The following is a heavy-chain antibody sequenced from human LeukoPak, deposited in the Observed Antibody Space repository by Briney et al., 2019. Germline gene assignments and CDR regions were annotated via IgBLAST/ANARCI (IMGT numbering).Heavy chain of an antibody. J-gene: IGHJ4*02. D-gene: IGHD5-24*01. CDR1: GYTFTSYY. V-gene: IGHV1-46*01. CDR3: ARDWSPRWLQLDFDY. Sequence: ASVKVSCKASGYTFTSYYMHWVRQAPGQGLEWMGIINPSGGSTSYAQKFQGRVTMTRDMSTSTVYMELSSLRSEDTAVYYCARDWSPRWLQLDFDYWGQGTLVTVSS. CDR2: INPSGGST.